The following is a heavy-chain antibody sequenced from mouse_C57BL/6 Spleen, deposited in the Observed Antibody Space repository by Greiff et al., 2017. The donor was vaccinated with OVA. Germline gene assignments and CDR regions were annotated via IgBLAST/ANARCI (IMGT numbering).Heavy chain of an antibody. CDR3: ASFITMDYFGD. CDR1: GYTFTSYW. D-gene: IGHD1-1*02. CDR2: IDPNSGGT. V-gene: IGHV1-72*01. J-gene: IGHJ2*01. Sequence: QVQLQQPGAELVKPGASVKLSCKASGYTFTSYWMHWVKQRPGRGLEWIGRIDPNSGGTKYNAKFKSKATLTADKPSRTAYMQISSLTSEDSAVYSCASFITMDYFGDWGQGTTLTVSS.